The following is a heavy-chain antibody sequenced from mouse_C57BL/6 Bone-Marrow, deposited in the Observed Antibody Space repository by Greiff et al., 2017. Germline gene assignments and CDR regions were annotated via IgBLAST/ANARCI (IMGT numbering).Heavy chain of an antibody. D-gene: IGHD1-1*01. Sequence: VQLQQPGAELVKPGASVKLSCKASGYTFTSYWMHWVKQRPGQGLEWIGMIHPNSGSTNYNEKFKSKATLTVDKSSSTAYMQLSSLTSEDSAVFYCARKKSLYYGSSHYFDYWGQGTTLTVSS. CDR2: IHPNSGST. CDR3: ARKKSLYYGSSHYFDY. V-gene: IGHV1-64*01. J-gene: IGHJ2*01. CDR1: GYTFTSYW.